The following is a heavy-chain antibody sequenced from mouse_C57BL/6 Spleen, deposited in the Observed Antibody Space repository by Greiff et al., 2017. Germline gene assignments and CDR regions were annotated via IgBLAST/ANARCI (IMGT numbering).Heavy chain of an antibody. CDR1: GYTFTDYN. D-gene: IGHD1-1*01. CDR3: AREDYGSSYFDY. V-gene: IGHV1-18*01. CDR2: INPNNGGT. Sequence: EVQLQQSGPELVKPGASVKIPCKPSGYTFTDYNMDWGKQSHGKSLEWIGDINPNNGGTIYNQKFKGKATLTVDKSSSTAYMELRSLTSEDTAVYYCAREDYGSSYFDYWGQGTTLTVSS. J-gene: IGHJ2*01.